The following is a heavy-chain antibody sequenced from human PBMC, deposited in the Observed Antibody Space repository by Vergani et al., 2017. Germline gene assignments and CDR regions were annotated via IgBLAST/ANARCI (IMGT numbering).Heavy chain of an antibody. D-gene: IGHD3-16*02. CDR3: ASIARAPTRRNPPPDY. J-gene: IGHJ4*02. Sequence: QVQLQESGPGLVKPPGTLSLICAVSGGSISSENWWSWVRQSPGKGLEWIGEIHHYGSTNYNPSLKSRVTIYLDKSKNQFSLTLSSVTAADSALYFCASIARAPTRRNPPPDYWGQGILVTVSS. V-gene: IGHV4-4*01. CDR2: IHHYGST. CDR1: GGSISSENW.